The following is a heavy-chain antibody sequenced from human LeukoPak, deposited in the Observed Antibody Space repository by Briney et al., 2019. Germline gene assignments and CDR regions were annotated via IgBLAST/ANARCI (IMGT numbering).Heavy chain of an antibody. CDR2: INQDGNLK. D-gene: IGHD5-12*01. Sequence: PGGSLRLSCAASGFTFTTYWMTWVRQVPGKGLELVANINQDGNLKNYVDSVKGRFTISRDNPKNSLYLQMNSLRAEDTAVFYCLVTTRSGSFDFWGQGTTVTVSS. CDR1: GFTFTTYW. J-gene: IGHJ3*01. CDR3: LVTTRSGSFDF. V-gene: IGHV3-7*01.